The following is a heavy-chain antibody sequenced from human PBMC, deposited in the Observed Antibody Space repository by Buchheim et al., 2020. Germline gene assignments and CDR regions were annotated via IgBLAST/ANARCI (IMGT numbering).Heavy chain of an antibody. CDR3: AKTHDFWSGYYSRFDY. J-gene: IGHJ4*02. D-gene: IGHD3-3*01. V-gene: IGHV3-30*18. CDR2: ISYDGSNK. Sequence: QVQLVESGGGVVQPGRSLRLSCAASGFTFSSYGMHWVRQAPGKGLEWVAVISYDGSNKYYADSVKGRFTISRDNSKNTLYLQMNSLRAEDTAVYYCAKTHDFWSGYYSRFDYWGQGTL. CDR1: GFTFSSYG.